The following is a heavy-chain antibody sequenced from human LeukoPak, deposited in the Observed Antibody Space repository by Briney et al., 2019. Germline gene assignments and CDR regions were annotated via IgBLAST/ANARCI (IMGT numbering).Heavy chain of an antibody. Sequence: PSETLSLTCTVSGGSISSSSYYWGWIRQPPGKGLEWIGNMYYSGSTYYNPSLRSRVTTSVDTTKNQFSLKLGSVTAADTAVYYCARLLKYSGSYYCDFWGQGTLVTVSS. V-gene: IGHV4-39*01. CDR1: GGSISSSSYY. CDR3: ARLLKYSGSYYCDF. CDR2: MYYSGST. J-gene: IGHJ4*02. D-gene: IGHD1-26*01.